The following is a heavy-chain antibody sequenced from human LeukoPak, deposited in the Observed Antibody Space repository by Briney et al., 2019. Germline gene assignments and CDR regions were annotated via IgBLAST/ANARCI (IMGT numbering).Heavy chain of an antibody. D-gene: IGHD3-10*01. Sequence: GGSLRLSCAASGFTFSPYWMHWVRHVPGKGLVWVSDINSDGTITHYADSVKGRFTVSRDNAQDTLYLQMNSLRAEDTAVYYCARDPFPYGSGSFPHGYWGQGTLVTVSS. J-gene: IGHJ4*02. CDR1: GFTFSPYW. CDR2: INSDGTIT. CDR3: ARDPFPYGSGSFPHGY. V-gene: IGHV3-74*01.